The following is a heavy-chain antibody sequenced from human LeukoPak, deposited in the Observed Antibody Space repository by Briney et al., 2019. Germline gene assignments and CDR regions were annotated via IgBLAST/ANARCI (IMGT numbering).Heavy chain of an antibody. CDR2: ISYDGSNK. CDR1: GFTFSSYA. CDR3: AKDGGSGWYYYYYYGMDV. J-gene: IGHJ6*02. Sequence: PGRSLRLSCAASGFTFSSYAMHWVRQAPGKGLEWVAVISYDGSNKYYADSVKGRFTISRDNSKNTLYLQMNSLRAEDTAVYYCAKDGGSGWYYYYYYGMDVWGQGTTVTVSS. D-gene: IGHD6-19*01. V-gene: IGHV3-30*04.